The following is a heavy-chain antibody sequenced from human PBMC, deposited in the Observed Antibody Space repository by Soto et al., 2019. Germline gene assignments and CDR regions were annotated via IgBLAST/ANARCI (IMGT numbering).Heavy chain of an antibody. V-gene: IGHV1-18*01. CDR2: ISLYSDGT. D-gene: IGHD2-2*01. Sequence: EASVKVSCKTSGYTFSNYGITWVRQAPGQPLEWLGWISLYSDGTNYAQKFQGRVSMTTDTSTTTAYMELRSLRSDDTAVYYCARVLPGAEAWFGTWGQGTLVTVSS. CDR3: ARVLPGAEAWFGT. CDR1: GYTFSNYG. J-gene: IGHJ5*02.